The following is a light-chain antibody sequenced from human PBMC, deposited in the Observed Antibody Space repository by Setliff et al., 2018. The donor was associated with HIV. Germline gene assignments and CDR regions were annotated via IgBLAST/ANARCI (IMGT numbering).Light chain of an antibody. CDR1: GGSIASDF. CDR2: ENK. Sequence: NFMLTQPHSVSASPGKTVTISCTRSGGSIASDFVQWFQQRPGNPPTTLIYENKERPSGVPDRFSGSIDTSSNSASLTISGLKTEDEADYYCQSYDDDIRGVFGGGTKATV. J-gene: IGLJ3*02. CDR3: QSYDDDIRGV. V-gene: IGLV6-57*01.